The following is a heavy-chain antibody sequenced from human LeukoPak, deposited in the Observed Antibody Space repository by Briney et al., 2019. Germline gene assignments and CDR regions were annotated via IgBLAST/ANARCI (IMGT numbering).Heavy chain of an antibody. CDR3: ARDESYIGWNWFDP. D-gene: IGHD1-1*01. CDR2: ISSSSSYI. Sequence: GGSLRLSCAASGFTFSSYTMKWVRQAPGKGLESVSSISSSSSYIYYADSVKGRFTISRDNAKNSLYLQVNSLRAEDTAVYYCARDESYIGWNWFDPWGQGTLVTVSS. CDR1: GFTFSSYT. J-gene: IGHJ5*02. V-gene: IGHV3-21*04.